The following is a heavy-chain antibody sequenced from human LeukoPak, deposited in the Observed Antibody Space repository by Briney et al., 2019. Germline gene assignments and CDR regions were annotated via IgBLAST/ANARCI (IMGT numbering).Heavy chain of an antibody. CDR2: IYSGGTT. V-gene: IGHV3-66*01. Sequence: GGSLRLSCAASGFNVSTKYVNWVRQAPGKGLEWVSVIYSGGTTYYADSVKGRFTISRDNAKNSLYLQMNSLRAEDTAIYYCARDRTYYYDSSGYSRYFDYWGQGTLVTVSS. CDR1: GFNVSTKY. CDR3: ARDRTYYYDSSGYSRYFDY. J-gene: IGHJ4*02. D-gene: IGHD3-22*01.